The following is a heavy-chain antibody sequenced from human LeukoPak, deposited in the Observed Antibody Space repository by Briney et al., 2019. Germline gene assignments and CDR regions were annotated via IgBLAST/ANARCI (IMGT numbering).Heavy chain of an antibody. V-gene: IGHV4-31*03. Sequence: SETLSLTCTVSGGSISSGGYYWSWIRQHPEKGLEWIGYIYYSGSTYYNPSLKSRVTISVDTSKNQFSLKLSSVTAADTAVYYCARDRRDGYNYHYHDYWGQGTLVTVSS. CDR2: IYYSGST. CDR3: ARDRRDGYNYHYHDY. J-gene: IGHJ4*02. D-gene: IGHD5-24*01. CDR1: GGSISSGGYY.